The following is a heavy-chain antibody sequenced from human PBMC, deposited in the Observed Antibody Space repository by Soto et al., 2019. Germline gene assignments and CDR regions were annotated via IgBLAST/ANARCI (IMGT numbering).Heavy chain of an antibody. CDR1: GFTFSSYA. CDR3: ARDEGITL. D-gene: IGHD3-10*01. CDR2: ISYDGSNK. J-gene: IGHJ3*01. Sequence: PWWSLRLSCSASGFTFSSYAMHWARQAPGKGLEWVAVISYDGSNKYYADSVKGRFTISRDNSKNTLYLQMNSLRAEDTAVYYCARDEGITLWGQGTMVTVSS. V-gene: IGHV3-30-3*01.